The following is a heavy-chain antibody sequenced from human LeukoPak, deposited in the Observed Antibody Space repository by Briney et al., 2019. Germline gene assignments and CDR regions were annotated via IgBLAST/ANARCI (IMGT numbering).Heavy chain of an antibody. Sequence: SETLSLTCTVSGDSIRSSSHYWVWIRQPPGKGVEWIGTIDYNGNTDYNPSLKSRVTMSVDTSKNHFSLTLNSVTAADTAVYYCARDQAGMDVWGKGTTVTVSS. CDR2: IDYNGNT. J-gene: IGHJ6*04. CDR3: ARDQAGMDV. V-gene: IGHV4-39*07. CDR1: GDSIRSSSHY.